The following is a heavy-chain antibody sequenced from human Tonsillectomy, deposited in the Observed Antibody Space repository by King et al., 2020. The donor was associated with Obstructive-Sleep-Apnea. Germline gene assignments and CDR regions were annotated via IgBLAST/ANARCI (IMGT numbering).Heavy chain of an antibody. CDR2: IYYTGNT. V-gene: IGHV4-59*01. J-gene: IGHJ4*02. D-gene: IGHD5-12*01. CDR1: GGSISSYY. CDR3: ARSYDLADDY. Sequence: VQLQESGPGLVKPSETLSLTCTVSGGSISSYYWSWIRQPPGKGLEWIGYIYYTGNTNSNPSLKSRVSLSKDTSKNQFSLKLTSVTAADTAVYFCARSYDLADDYWGQGTLVTVSS.